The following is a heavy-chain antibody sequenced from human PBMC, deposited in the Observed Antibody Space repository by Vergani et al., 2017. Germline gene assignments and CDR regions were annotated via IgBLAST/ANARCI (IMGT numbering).Heavy chain of an antibody. J-gene: IGHJ4*02. CDR1: EFKISDFD. CDR2: SGLAGARMIANSVA. D-gene: IGHD3-16*01. CDR3: ARSKSINPWRTGGRFGWFDF. V-gene: IGHV3-73*02. Sequence: DVQLVQSGGGQVQPGESLEVSCAASEFKISDFDIHCVRQAPGRGLEWVGRSGLAGARMIANSVASFSASVRGRFGISRDDSKNAVHLRLSNLGVEDTAIYYCARSKSINPWRTGGRFGWFDFWGQGTLVTV.